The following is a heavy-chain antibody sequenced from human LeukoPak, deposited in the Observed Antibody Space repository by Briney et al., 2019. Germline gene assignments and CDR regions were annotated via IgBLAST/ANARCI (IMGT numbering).Heavy chain of an antibody. Sequence: GGSLRLSCAASGFIFSKNGMHWVRQAPGKGLEWVAFIRHDESKKNYADSVKGRFTISRDNSKNTLSLQMNSLRAEDTAVYYCASPNVDTTMVYAFNIWGQGTMVTVSS. V-gene: IGHV3-30*02. CDR1: GFIFSKNG. CDR2: IRHDESKK. D-gene: IGHD5-18*01. J-gene: IGHJ3*02. CDR3: ASPNVDTTMVYAFNI.